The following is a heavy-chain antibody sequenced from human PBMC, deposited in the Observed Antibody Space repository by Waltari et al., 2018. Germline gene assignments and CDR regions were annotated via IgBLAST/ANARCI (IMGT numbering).Heavy chain of an antibody. CDR2: IIPILGIA. CDR3: ARDPIFGVVIMGDWYFDL. V-gene: IGHV1-69*09. CDR1: GGTFSSYA. D-gene: IGHD3-3*01. J-gene: IGHJ2*01. Sequence: QVQLVQSGAEVKKPGSSVKVSCKASGGTFSSYAISWVRQAPGQGLEWMGRIIPILGIANYAQKVQGRVPITADKSTGTAYMERSSLRSEDTAVYYCARDPIFGVVIMGDWYFDLWGRGTLVTVSS.